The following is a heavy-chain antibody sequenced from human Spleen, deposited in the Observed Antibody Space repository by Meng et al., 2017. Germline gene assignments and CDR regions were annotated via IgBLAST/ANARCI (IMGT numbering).Heavy chain of an antibody. CDR1: GGSVSSGSYY. J-gene: IGHJ4*02. V-gene: IGHV4-61*01. D-gene: IGHD1-1*01. CDR2: IYYSGST. Sequence: QVQLQDVCPGLVRPAETLSLPCPVSGGSVSSGSYYWSWIRQPPGKGLEWIGYIYYSGSTNYNPSLKSRVTISVNTSKNQFSLKLSSVTAADTAVYYCAASQGTDYWGQGTLVTVSS. CDR3: AASQGTDY.